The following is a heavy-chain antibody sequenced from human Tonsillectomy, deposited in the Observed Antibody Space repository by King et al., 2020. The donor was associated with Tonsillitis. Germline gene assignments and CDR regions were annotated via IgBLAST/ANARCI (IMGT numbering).Heavy chain of an antibody. Sequence: QLVQSGAEVKKPGESLKISCKGSGYTFTSYWVAWVRQMPGKGLEWVGNVNPGDSVSRYIPPFHGQVTISADESISTAYLQWSGLKASDTAMYYCARQEGSGWYIYWGQGTLVTVSS. D-gene: IGHD6-19*01. V-gene: IGHV5-51*01. CDR1: GYTFTSYW. J-gene: IGHJ4*02. CDR2: VNPGDSVS. CDR3: ARQEGSGWYIY.